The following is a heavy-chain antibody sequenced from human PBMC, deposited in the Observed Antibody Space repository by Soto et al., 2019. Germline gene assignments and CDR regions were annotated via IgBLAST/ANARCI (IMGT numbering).Heavy chain of an antibody. CDR3: AKRFLEWSAGAEEY. Sequence: EVQLLESGGGLVQPGGSLRLSCTASGFTFSNYAMNWVRQAPGKGLEWVSTISGSGASTYYADSVKGRFTISRDNSKNTLYLQMNSLRAEDTAVYYCAKRFLEWSAGAEEYWGQGTLVTVSS. CDR1: GFTFSNYA. V-gene: IGHV3-23*01. D-gene: IGHD3-3*01. J-gene: IGHJ4*02. CDR2: ISGSGAST.